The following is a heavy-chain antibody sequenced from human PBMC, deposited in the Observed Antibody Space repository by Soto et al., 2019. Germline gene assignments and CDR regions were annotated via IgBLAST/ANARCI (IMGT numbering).Heavy chain of an antibody. CDR1: GGTFSSYA. D-gene: IGHD2-15*01. CDR2: IIPIFGAA. CDR3: ARDPPGGPNAFDI. Sequence: SVKVSCKASGGTFSSYAISWVRQAPGQGLEWMGGIIPIFGAANYAQKFQGRVTITADESTSTAYMELSSLRSEDTAVYYCARDPPGGPNAFDIWGQGTMVTVSS. V-gene: IGHV1-69*13. J-gene: IGHJ3*02.